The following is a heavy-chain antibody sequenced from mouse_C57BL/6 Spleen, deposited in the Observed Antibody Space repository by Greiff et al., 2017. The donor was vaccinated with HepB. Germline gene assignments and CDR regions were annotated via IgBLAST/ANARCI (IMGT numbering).Heavy chain of an antibody. J-gene: IGHJ4*01. CDR2: IHPNSGST. D-gene: IGHD3-2*02. V-gene: IGHV1-64*01. Sequence: QVQLQQPGAELVKPGASVKLSCKASGYTFTSYWMHWVKQRPGQGLEWIGMIHPNSGSTNYNEKFKSKATLTVDKASSTAYMQLSSLTSEDSAVYDCARRAAQATDYAMDYWGQGTSVTVSS. CDR3: ARRAAQATDYAMDY. CDR1: GYTFTSYW.